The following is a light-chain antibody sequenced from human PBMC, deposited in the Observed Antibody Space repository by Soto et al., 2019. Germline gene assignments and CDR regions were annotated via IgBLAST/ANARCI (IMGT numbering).Light chain of an antibody. CDR3: QQSYSIPQT. J-gene: IGKJ2*01. V-gene: IGKV1-39*01. Sequence: DIQMTQSPSSLSASVGDRVTITCRASQEINNFLNWYQQKPGRAPKLLIYGAFSLEGGVPSRFSGSGSGTDCTLTVSSLQPEDFATYYCQQSYSIPQTFGQGTKLEIK. CDR2: GAF. CDR1: QEINNF.